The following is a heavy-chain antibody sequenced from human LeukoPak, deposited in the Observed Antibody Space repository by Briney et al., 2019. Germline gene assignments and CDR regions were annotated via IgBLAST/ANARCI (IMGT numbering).Heavy chain of an antibody. V-gene: IGHV3-48*02. CDR2: MTTSGNTI. J-gene: IGHJ4*02. D-gene: IGHD1-26*01. CDR3: ARVGGATAVTMYFEY. CDR1: GITFSGYS. Sequence: AGGSLRLSCVVSGITFSGYSMIWVRQAPGKGLEWLSFMTTSGNTIFYVESVKDRFTISRDNAKKSLYLQMNRLRDEDTAVYYCARVGGATAVTMYFEYWGQGTLVTVSS.